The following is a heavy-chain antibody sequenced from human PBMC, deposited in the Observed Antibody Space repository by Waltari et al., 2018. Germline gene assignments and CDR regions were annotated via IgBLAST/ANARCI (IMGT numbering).Heavy chain of an antibody. J-gene: IGHJ5*02. Sequence: QLQLQESGPGLVKPSETLSLTCTVPGCSISHARYYWGWIRQPPGKGVEWIGSIYHTGSTYYNPSLKSRVTVSQDTPKNQFSLKLSSVTAADTALYYCARATRIMITFGGVIAFDPWGQGTLVTVSS. V-gene: IGHV4-39*01. D-gene: IGHD3-16*02. CDR3: ARATRIMITFGGVIAFDP. CDR1: GCSISHARYY. CDR2: IYHTGST.